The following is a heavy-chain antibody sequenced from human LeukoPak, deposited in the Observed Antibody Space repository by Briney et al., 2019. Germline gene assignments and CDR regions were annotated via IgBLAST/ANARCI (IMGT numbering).Heavy chain of an antibody. CDR2: IFYSGVT. CDR1: GGSISSGSYY. CDR3: AIRQTNYYDSSGKNDY. D-gene: IGHD3-22*01. V-gene: IGHV4-39*01. Sequence: ETLSLTCTVSGGSISSGSYYWGWIRQPPGKGLEWIGSIFYSGVTYYTPSLKIRVPISVATSKNQFSLKLSSVTAADTAVYYCAIRQTNYYDSSGKNDYWGQGTLVTLSS. J-gene: IGHJ4*02.